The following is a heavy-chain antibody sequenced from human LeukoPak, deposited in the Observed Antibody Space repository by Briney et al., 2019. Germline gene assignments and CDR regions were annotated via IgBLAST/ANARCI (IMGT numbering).Heavy chain of an antibody. CDR3: ARLHSAASSAFDY. CDR1: GGSISSSSYY. Sequence: SETLSLTCTVSGGSISSSSYYWGWIRQPPGKGLEWIGSIYYSGSTYYNPSLKSRVTISVDTSKNQFSLKLSSVTAADTAVYYCARLHSAASSAFDYWGQGTLVTVSS. V-gene: IGHV4-39*01. CDR2: IYYSGST. D-gene: IGHD2-2*01. J-gene: IGHJ4*02.